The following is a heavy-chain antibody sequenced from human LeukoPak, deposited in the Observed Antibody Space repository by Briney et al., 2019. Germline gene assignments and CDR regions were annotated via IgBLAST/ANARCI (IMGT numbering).Heavy chain of an antibody. J-gene: IGHJ4*02. CDR2: ISSSGSTI. CDR3: TRDSLRCSSTTCYREEY. V-gene: IGHV3-11*04. D-gene: IGHD2-2*01. Sequence: KTGGSLRLSCAASGFTFSDYYMSWIRQAPGKGLEWVSYISSSGSTIYYADSVKGRFTISRDNYKNTLYLQMNRLRAEDTAFYYCTRDSLRCSSTTCYREEYWGQGTLVTVSS. CDR1: GFTFSDYY.